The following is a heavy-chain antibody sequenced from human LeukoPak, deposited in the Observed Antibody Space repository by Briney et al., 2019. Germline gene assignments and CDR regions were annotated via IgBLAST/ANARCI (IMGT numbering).Heavy chain of an antibody. CDR3: ARSAYSSGWYAFDY. V-gene: IGHV1-69*13. J-gene: IGHJ4*02. CDR2: IIPIFGTA. Sequence: GASVKVSCKASGGTFSSYAISWVRQAPGHGLEWMGGIIPIFGTANYAQKFQGRVTITADESTSTAYMELSSLRSEDTAVYYCARSAYSSGWYAFDYWGQGTLVTVSS. D-gene: IGHD6-19*01. CDR1: GGTFSSYA.